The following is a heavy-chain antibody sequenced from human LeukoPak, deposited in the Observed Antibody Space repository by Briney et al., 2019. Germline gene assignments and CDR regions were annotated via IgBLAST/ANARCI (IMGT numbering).Heavy chain of an antibody. J-gene: IGHJ4*02. CDR2: IYSGGST. Sequence: GGSLRLSCAASGFTVSSNYMSWVRQAPGKGLEWVSVIYSGGSTYYADSVKGRFTISRDNSKNTLYLQMNSLRAEDTAVYYCAREAIGLRWPTGFDYWGQGTLVTDSS. CDR1: GFTVSSNY. D-gene: IGHD4-23*01. V-gene: IGHV3-66*01. CDR3: AREAIGLRWPTGFDY.